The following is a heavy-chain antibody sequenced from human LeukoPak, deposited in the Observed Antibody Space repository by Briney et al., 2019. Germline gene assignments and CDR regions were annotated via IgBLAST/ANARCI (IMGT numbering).Heavy chain of an antibody. J-gene: IGHJ4*02. V-gene: IGHV4-38-2*02. CDR3: ARAGTNLGDYDY. CDR1: GYSISSGHY. Sequence: SETLSLTCTVSGYSISSGHYWAWIRQSPEKGLECIATMFHSGSTYYNPSLKSRVTTSVDTSKNEFSLNLNSVTAADTAVYYCARAGTNLGDYDYWGQGTLVTVSS. CDR2: MFHSGST. D-gene: IGHD4-17*01.